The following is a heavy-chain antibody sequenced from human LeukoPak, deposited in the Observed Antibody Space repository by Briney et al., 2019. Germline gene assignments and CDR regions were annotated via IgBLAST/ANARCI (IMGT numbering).Heavy chain of an antibody. CDR2: IIPIFGTA. CDR3: ARVWRVGWYYFDY. CDR1: GGTFSSYA. D-gene: IGHD6-19*01. Sequence: SVKVSCKASGGTFSSYAISWVRQAPGQGLEWMGGIIPIFGTANYAQKFQGRVTITADKSTSTAYMELSSLRSEDTAVYYCARVWRVGWYYFDYRGQGTLVTVSS. J-gene: IGHJ4*02. V-gene: IGHV1-69*06.